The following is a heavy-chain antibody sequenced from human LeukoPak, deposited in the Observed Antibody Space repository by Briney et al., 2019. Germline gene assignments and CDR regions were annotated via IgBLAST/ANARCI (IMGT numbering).Heavy chain of an antibody. D-gene: IGHD5-24*01. Sequence: GGSLRLSCAASGFTFSSYEMNWVRQAPGKGLEWVSYISSSGSTIYYADSVKGRFTISRDNAKSSLYLQMNSLRAEDTAVYYCARDQGDGYNYYFDYWGQGTLVTVSS. CDR1: GFTFSSYE. CDR2: ISSSGSTI. V-gene: IGHV3-48*03. CDR3: ARDQGDGYNYYFDY. J-gene: IGHJ4*02.